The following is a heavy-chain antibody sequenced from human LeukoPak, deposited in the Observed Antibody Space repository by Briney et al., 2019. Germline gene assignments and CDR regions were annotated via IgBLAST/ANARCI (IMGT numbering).Heavy chain of an antibody. CDR1: GFTFSTYA. Sequence: GGSLRLSCAASGFTFSTYAMSWVRQAPGKGLEWVSTTSGSGANTYYADSVRGRFTISRDNSKNTLYLHMNSLRAEDTAGYYCAKERAGYTNPYYFDYWGQGTLVTVSS. CDR2: TSGSGANT. V-gene: IGHV3-23*01. J-gene: IGHJ4*02. CDR3: AKERAGYTNPYYFDY. D-gene: IGHD3-16*02.